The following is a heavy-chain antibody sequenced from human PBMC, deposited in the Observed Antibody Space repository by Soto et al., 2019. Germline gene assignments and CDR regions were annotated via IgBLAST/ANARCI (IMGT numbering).Heavy chain of an antibody. CDR3: ARLLDYYGSGSYFFDY. CDR1: GYSFTSYW. Sequence: GESLKISCKGSGYSFTSYWIGWVRQMPGKGLEWMGIIYPGDSDTRYSPSFQGQVTISADKSISTAYLQWSSLKASDTAMYYCARLLDYYGSGSYFFDYCGQGTMVTVYS. CDR2: IYPGDSDT. D-gene: IGHD3-10*01. V-gene: IGHV5-51*01. J-gene: IGHJ4*02.